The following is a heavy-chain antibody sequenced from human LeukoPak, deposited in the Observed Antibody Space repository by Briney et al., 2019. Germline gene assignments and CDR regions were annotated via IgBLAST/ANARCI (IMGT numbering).Heavy chain of an antibody. CDR2: IYTSGST. CDR1: GGSISSYY. J-gene: IGHJ3*02. CDR3: ASLPRGYSYGYGDAFDI. V-gene: IGHV4-4*07. Sequence: SETLSLTCTVSGGSISSYYWSWLRQPAGKGLEWIGRIYTSGSTNYNPSLKSRVTMSVDTSKNQFSLKLSSETAADTAVYYCASLPRGYSYGYGDAFDIWGQGTMVTVSS. D-gene: IGHD5-18*01.